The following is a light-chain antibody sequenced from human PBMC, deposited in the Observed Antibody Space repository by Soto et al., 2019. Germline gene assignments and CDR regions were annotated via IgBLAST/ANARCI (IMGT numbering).Light chain of an antibody. CDR3: QQYSSWPLP. J-gene: IGKJ5*01. CDR1: QSIGST. CDR2: GAS. Sequence: EIVMSQSPATMSVSPGQRATLFCRASQSIGSTLAWYQQKPGQAPRLLIYGASTRATGVPDRIIGSGSGTEFALTIGSLQPEDFAVYFCQQYSSWPLPFGQGTRLEIK. V-gene: IGKV3-15*01.